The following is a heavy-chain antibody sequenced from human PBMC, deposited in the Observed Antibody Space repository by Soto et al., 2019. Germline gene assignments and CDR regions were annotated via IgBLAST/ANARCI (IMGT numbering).Heavy chain of an antibody. V-gene: IGHV3-30*18. D-gene: IGHD2-2*01. J-gene: IGHJ6*02. CDR3: AKLTVAGGDCSSTSCYHGPGYYYYYGMDV. CDR2: ISYDGSNK. CDR1: GFTFSSYG. Sequence: GGSLRLSCAASGFTFSSYGMHWVRQAPGKGLEWVAVISYDGSNKYYADSVKGRFTISRDNSKNTLYLQMNSLRAEDTAVYYCAKLTVAGGDCSSTSCYHGPGYYYYYGMDVWGQGTTVTVSS.